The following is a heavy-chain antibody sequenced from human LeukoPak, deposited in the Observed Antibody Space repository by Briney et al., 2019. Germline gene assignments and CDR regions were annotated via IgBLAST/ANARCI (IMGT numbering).Heavy chain of an antibody. D-gene: IGHD3-10*01. J-gene: IGHJ4*02. CDR3: ARQVSGYGSGSFYFDY. V-gene: IGHV3-21*01. CDR1: GFTFSEYS. CDR2: ISTSSSHI. Sequence: GGSLRLSCAASGFTFSEYSMNWVRQAPGKGLEWVSFISTSSSHIYYADSVKGRFTISRDNARNSVSLQMNSLRAEDTAVYYRARQVSGYGSGSFYFDYWGQGMLVTVSS.